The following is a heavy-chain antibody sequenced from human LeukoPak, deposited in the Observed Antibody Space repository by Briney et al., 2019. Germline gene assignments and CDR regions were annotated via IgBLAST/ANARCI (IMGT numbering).Heavy chain of an antibody. CDR2: INPNSGGT. Sequence: GASVKVSCKASGYTFTGYYIHWVRQAPGQGLEWMGRINPNSGGTNYAQKFQGRVTMTRDTSISTAYMELTRLRSDDTAVYYCARGFRTLLTTYYFDYWAQGTLVTVSS. CDR3: ARGFRTLLTTYYFDY. CDR1: GYTFTGYY. V-gene: IGHV1-2*06. D-gene: IGHD3-9*01. J-gene: IGHJ4*02.